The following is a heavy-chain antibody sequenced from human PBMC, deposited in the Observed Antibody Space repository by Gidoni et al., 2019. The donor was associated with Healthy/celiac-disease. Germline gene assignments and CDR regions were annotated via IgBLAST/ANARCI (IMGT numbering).Heavy chain of an antibody. Sequence: EVQLVESGGGLVKPGGSLRLSCAASGFTFSSYSRNWVRQAPGKGLEWVSSISSSSSYIYYADSVKGRFTISRDNAKNSLYLQMNSLRAEDTAVYYCARDPRGIAVVGMDVWGQGTTVTVSS. CDR3: ARDPRGIAVVGMDV. D-gene: IGHD6-19*01. V-gene: IGHV3-21*01. J-gene: IGHJ6*02. CDR2: ISSSSSYI. CDR1: GFTFSSYS.